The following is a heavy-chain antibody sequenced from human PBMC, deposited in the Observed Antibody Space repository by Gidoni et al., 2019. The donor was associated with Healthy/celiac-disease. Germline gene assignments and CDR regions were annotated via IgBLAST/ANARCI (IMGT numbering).Heavy chain of an antibody. Sequence: QVQLQQWGAGLLKPSETLSLTCAVYGGSFSGYYWSWIRQPPGKGLEWIGEINHSGSTNYHPSLKSRVTISVDTSKNQFSLKLSSVTAADTAVYYCARRPLVGAQKAYYFDYWGQGTLVTVSS. V-gene: IGHV4-34*01. J-gene: IGHJ4*02. CDR1: GGSFSGYY. D-gene: IGHD1-26*01. CDR3: ARRPLVGAQKAYYFDY. CDR2: INHSGST.